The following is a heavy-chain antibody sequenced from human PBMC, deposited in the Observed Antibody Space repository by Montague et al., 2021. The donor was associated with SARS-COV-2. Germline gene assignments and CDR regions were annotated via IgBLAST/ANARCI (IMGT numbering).Heavy chain of an antibody. CDR2: ISYDGSIK. V-gene: IGHV3-30-3*01. CDR1: GFTFSSYA. D-gene: IGHD1-7*01. Sequence: SLRLSCAASGFTFSSYAMYWVRQAPGKGLEWVAVISYDGSIKYYADSVKGRFTISRDNSKNTLYVQMDSLRAEDTAVYYCARGVETGTLFTYYYYGMDVWGQGTTVTVSS. CDR3: ARGVETGTLFTYYYYGMDV. J-gene: IGHJ6*02.